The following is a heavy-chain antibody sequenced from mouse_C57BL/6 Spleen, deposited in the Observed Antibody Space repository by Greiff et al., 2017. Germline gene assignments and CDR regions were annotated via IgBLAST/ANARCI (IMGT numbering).Heavy chain of an antibody. CDR2: IRSKSNNYAT. Sequence: EVQGVESGGGLVQPKGSLKLSCAASGFSFNTYAMNWVRQAPGKGLEWVARIRSKSNNYATYYADSVKDRFTISRDDSESMLYLQMNNLKTEDTAMYYCVGPLTGTRGFAYWGQGTLVTVSA. J-gene: IGHJ3*01. D-gene: IGHD4-1*01. CDR1: GFSFNTYA. CDR3: VGPLTGTRGFAY. V-gene: IGHV10-1*01.